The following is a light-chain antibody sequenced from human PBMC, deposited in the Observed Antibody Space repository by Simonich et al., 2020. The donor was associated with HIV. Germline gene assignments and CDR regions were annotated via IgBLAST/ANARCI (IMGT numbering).Light chain of an antibody. J-gene: IGKJ1*01. Sequence: DIVMTQSPDSLAVSLGERATINCKSSQSVLYRSNNKTYLTWYQQKPGQPPKLLIYWASTRESGVPDRISGSGSGTDFTLTISSLQAEDVAVYYCQQYYSTPRTFGQGTKVEIK. CDR3: QQYYSTPRT. CDR2: WAS. CDR1: QSVLYRSNNKTY. V-gene: IGKV4-1*01.